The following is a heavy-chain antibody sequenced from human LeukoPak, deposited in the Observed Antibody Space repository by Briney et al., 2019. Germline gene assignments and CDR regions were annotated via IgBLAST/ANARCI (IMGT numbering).Heavy chain of an antibody. CDR2: IYTSGST. CDR1: GGSISSGSYY. V-gene: IGHV4-61*02. Sequence: SETLSLTCTVSGGSISSGSYYWSWIRQPAGKGLEWIGRIYTSGSTNYNPSLKSRVTISVDTSKNQFSLKLSSVTAADTAVYYCARVIAVDTTSPSVYYYYYMDVWGKGTTVTISS. J-gene: IGHJ6*03. D-gene: IGHD6-19*01. CDR3: ARVIAVDTTSPSVYYYYYMDV.